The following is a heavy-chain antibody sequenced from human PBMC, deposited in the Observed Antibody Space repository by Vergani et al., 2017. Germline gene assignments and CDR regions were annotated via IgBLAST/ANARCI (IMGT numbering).Heavy chain of an antibody. Sequence: QVQLQQWGAGLLKPSETLSLTCAVYGGSFSGYYWSWIRQPPGKGLVWIGEINHSGSTNYNPSLKSRVTISVDTTKNQFSLNLSSVTAADTAVYYCARGTMKLKKSYWYFDLWGSGTLVTVSS. J-gene: IGHJ2*01. CDR1: GGSFSGYY. D-gene: IGHD3-22*01. CDR2: INHSGST. V-gene: IGHV4-34*01. CDR3: ARGTMKLKKSYWYFDL.